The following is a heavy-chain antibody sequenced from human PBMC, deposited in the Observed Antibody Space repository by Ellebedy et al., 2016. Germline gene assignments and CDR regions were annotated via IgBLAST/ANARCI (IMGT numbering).Heavy chain of an antibody. J-gene: IGHJ4*02. V-gene: IGHV4-39*07. CDR2: IYYSGST. CDR3: ARGRGYYYGSGSYPY. D-gene: IGHD3-10*01. CDR1: GGSISSSSYY. Sequence: GSLRLSXTVSGGSISSSSYYWGWIRQPPGKGLEWIGSIYYSGSTYYNPSLKSRVTISVDTSKNQFSLKLSSVTAADTAVYYCARGRGYYYGSGSYPYWGQGTLVTVSS.